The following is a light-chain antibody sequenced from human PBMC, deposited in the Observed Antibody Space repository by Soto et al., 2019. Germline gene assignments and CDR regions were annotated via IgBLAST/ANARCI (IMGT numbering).Light chain of an antibody. J-gene: IGKJ4*01. Sequence: EIVLTQSPGTLSLSPGERATLSCRASQSVSSNYLAWNQQRPGQAPRLLIYGASSTATGIPDRFSGSGSGADFTLTISRLEPEDFAVYYYQQYGSSPILAFGGGTNVEIK. CDR2: GAS. V-gene: IGKV3-20*01. CDR1: QSVSSNY. CDR3: QQYGSSPILA.